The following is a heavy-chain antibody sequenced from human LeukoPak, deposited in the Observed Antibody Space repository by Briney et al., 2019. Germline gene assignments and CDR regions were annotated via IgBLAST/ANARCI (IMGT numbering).Heavy chain of an antibody. D-gene: IGHD2-15*01. V-gene: IGHV3-48*01. J-gene: IGHJ4*02. CDR3: ARRMVGAAGGFDY. Sequence: GGSLRLSCAASGFTFSSYAMSWVRQAPGKGLEWVSFISSGSSTIYYADSVKGRFTISRDNAKNSLYLQMNSLRAEDTAVYYCARRMVGAAGGFDYWGQGTLVTVSS. CDR1: GFTFSSYA. CDR2: ISSGSSTI.